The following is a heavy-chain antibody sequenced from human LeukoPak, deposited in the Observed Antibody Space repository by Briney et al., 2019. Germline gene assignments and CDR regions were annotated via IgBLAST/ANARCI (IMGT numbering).Heavy chain of an antibody. CDR3: ARGKAKMATTSDY. D-gene: IGHD5-24*01. CDR2: INHSGST. CDR1: GGSFSGYY. V-gene: IGHV4-34*01. Sequence: PSETLSLTCAVYGGSFSGYYWSWIRQPPGKGLEWIGEINHSGSTNYNPSLKSRVTISVDTSKNQFSLKLSSVTAADTAVYYCARGKAKMATTSDYWGQGTLVTVSS. J-gene: IGHJ4*02.